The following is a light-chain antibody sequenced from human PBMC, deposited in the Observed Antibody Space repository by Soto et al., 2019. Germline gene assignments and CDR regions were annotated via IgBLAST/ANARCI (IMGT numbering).Light chain of an antibody. CDR3: MQALQTPLT. V-gene: IGKV2-28*01. CDR2: LVS. Sequence: EIVPTQSPLALPVTLGERFYISCRYSESLLHSSGYNYVDWYLQKPGQSPQLLIYLVSNRASGVPERFSGSGSGTDFTLKISRVEAEDVGHYYCMQALQTPLTFGQGTRLEIK. J-gene: IGKJ5*01. CDR1: ESLLHSSGYNY.